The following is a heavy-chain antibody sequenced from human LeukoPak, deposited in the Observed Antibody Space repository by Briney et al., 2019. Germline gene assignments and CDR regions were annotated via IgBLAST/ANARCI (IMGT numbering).Heavy chain of an antibody. CDR2: IYYSGST. V-gene: IGHV4-39*01. CDR1: GGSISSSSYY. CDR3: ARQSYSSGYYSLVDY. D-gene: IGHD3-22*01. Sequence: SETLSLTCTVSGGSISSSSYYWGWIRQPPGKGLEWIGSIYYSGSTYYNPSLKSRVTISVDTSKNQFSLELSSVTAADTAVYYCARQSYSSGYYSLVDYWGQGTLVTVSS. J-gene: IGHJ4*02.